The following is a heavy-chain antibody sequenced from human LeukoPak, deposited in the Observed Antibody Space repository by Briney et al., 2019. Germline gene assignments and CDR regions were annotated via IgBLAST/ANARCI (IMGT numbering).Heavy chain of an antibody. Sequence: GRSLRLSCAASGFTFDDYAMHWVRQAPGKGLEWVSGISWNSGSIGYADSVKGRFTISRDNAKSSLYLQMNSLRAEDTALYYCAKAITGYCSSISCPYAFDIWGQGTMVTVSS. D-gene: IGHD2-2*01. V-gene: IGHV3-9*01. CDR2: ISWNSGSI. CDR3: AKAITGYCSSISCPYAFDI. J-gene: IGHJ3*02. CDR1: GFTFDDYA.